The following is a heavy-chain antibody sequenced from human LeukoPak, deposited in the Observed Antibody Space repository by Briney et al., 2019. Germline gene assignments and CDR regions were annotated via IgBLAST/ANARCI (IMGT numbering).Heavy chain of an antibody. J-gene: IGHJ4*02. V-gene: IGHV3-49*04. CDR2: IRSKADGGTT. CDR3: TRLSGDNWNYGGNFDS. CDR1: GFTFDDYA. D-gene: IGHD1-7*01. Sequence: GGSLRLSCTASGFTFDDYAMSWVRQAPGKGLEWVGFIRSKADGGTTENAASVKGRFTISRDDAENTAYLQMNSLKTEDTAVYYCTRLSGDNWNYGGNFDSWGQGTLVTVSS.